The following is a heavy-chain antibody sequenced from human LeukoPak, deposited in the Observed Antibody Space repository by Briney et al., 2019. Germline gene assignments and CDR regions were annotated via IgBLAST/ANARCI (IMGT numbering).Heavy chain of an antibody. V-gene: IGHV3-15*01. CDR2: IKSKTDGGTT. CDR1: GFTFSNAW. D-gene: IGHD3-3*01. CDR3: TTEETAFGVVVQSQFDY. J-gene: IGHJ4*02. Sequence: PGGSLRLSCAASGFTFSNAWMSWVRQAPGKGLEWVGRIKSKTDGGTTDYAAPVKGRFTISRDDSKNTLYLQMNSLKTEDTAVYYCTTEETAFGVVVQSQFDYWGQGTLVTVSS.